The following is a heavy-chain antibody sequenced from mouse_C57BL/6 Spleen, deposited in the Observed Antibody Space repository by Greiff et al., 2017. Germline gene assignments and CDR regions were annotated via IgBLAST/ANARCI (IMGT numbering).Heavy chain of an antibody. D-gene: IGHD2-4*01. CDR2: INPGSGGT. Sequence: VKLMESGAELVRPGTSVKVSCKASGYAFTNYLIEWVKQRPGQGLEWIGVINPGSGGTNYNEKFKGKATLTADKSSSTAYMQLSSLTSEDSAVYFCARSPIYYDYDDFDYWGQGTTLTVSS. J-gene: IGHJ2*01. CDR1: GYAFTNYL. V-gene: IGHV1-54*01. CDR3: ARSPIYYDYDDFDY.